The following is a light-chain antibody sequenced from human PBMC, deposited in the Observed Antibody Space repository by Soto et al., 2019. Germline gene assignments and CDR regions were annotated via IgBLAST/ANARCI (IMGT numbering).Light chain of an antibody. Sequence: EIVMTQSPATLSVSPGERATLSCRASQSVSSNLAWYQQKPGQAPRLLIYGASTRATGIPARFSGSGSGTEFTLTIGSLQSEDFAVYYCQQYDSSPPSWTFGQGTTVEVK. V-gene: IGKV3-15*01. CDR2: GAS. J-gene: IGKJ1*01. CDR3: QQYDSSPPSWT. CDR1: QSVSSN.